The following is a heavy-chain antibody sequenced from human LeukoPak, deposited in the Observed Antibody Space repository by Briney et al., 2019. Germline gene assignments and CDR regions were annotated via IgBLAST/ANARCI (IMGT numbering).Heavy chain of an antibody. CDR2: INPNSGGT. J-gene: IGHJ3*02. Sequence: ASVKVSCQASGYTFTGYYMHWLRQAPGQGLEWMGWINPNSGGTNYAQKFQGRVTMTRDTSVSTAYMELSSLRSDDTAVYYCARGPSHGAFDIWGQGTMVTVSS. CDR1: GYTFTGYY. V-gene: IGHV1-2*02. CDR3: ARGPSHGAFDI.